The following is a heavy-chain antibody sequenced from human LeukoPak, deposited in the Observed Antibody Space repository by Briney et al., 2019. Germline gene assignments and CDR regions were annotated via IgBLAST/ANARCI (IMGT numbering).Heavy chain of an antibody. CDR1: GYTFTSYD. V-gene: IGHV1-8*01. D-gene: IGHD3-10*01. CDR3: ARVRWFGLLWFGGWFGP. J-gene: IGHJ5*02. CDR2: MNPNSGNT. Sequence: ASVKVSCKASGYTFTSYDINWVRQATGQGREWMGWMNPNSGNTGYAQKFQGRVTMTRNTSISTAYMELSSLRSEDTAVYYCARVRWFGLLWFGGWFGPWGQGTLVTVSS.